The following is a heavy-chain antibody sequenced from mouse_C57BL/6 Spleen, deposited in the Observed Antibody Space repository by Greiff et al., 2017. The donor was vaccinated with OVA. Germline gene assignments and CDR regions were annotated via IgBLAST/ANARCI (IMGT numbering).Heavy chain of an antibody. CDR1: GYSFTGYF. D-gene: IGHD1-1*01. V-gene: IGHV1-20*01. CDR3: ARSGGSSYYFDY. Sequence: VHVKQSGPELVKPGDSVKISCKASGYSFTGYFMNWVMQSHGKSLEWIGRINPYNGDTFYNQKFKGKATLTVDKSSSTAHMELRSLTSEDSAVYYCARSGGSSYYFDYWGQGTTLTVSS. J-gene: IGHJ2*01. CDR2: INPYNGDT.